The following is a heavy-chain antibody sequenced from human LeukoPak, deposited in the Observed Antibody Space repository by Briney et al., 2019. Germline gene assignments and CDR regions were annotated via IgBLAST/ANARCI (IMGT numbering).Heavy chain of an antibody. J-gene: IGHJ5*02. CDR1: GGSISSSSYY. V-gene: IGHV4-39*07. CDR3: AREGGDVVVVAADNWFDP. D-gene: IGHD2-15*01. CDR2: IYYSGST. Sequence: SETLSLTCTVSGGSISSSSYYWGWIRQPPGKGLEWIGSIYYSGSTYYNPSLKSRVTISVDTSKNQFSLKLSSVTAADTAVYYCAREGGDVVVVAADNWFDPWGQGTLVTVSS.